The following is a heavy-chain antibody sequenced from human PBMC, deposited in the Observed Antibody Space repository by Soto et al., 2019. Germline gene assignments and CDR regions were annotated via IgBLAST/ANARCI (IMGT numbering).Heavy chain of an antibody. CDR1: GGSISSGNNY. J-gene: IGHJ4*02. CDR3: ARVGAVGATTADY. D-gene: IGHD1-26*01. CDR2: IYYSGST. Sequence: QVQLQESGRGLVKPSQTLSLTCTVSGGSISSGNNYWSWIRQPPGKGLEWIGYIYYSGSTYYNPSLKSRVTISVDTPKNQISLKLSSVTAADTAVYHCARVGAVGATTADYWGQGTLVTVSS. V-gene: IGHV4-30-4*01.